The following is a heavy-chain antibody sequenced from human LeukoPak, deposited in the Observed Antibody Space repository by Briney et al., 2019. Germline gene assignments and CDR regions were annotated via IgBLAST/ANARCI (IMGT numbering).Heavy chain of an antibody. V-gene: IGHV3-33*08. Sequence: PGGSLRLSCAASGFTFSSYGMHWVRQAPGKGLEWVAVIWYDGSNKYYADSVKGRFTISRDNSKNTLYLQMNSLRAEDTAVYYCAREDCSSLVCESLPDAFDIWGQGTMVTVSS. J-gene: IGHJ3*02. CDR2: IWYDGSNK. CDR1: GFTFSSYG. D-gene: IGHD2-2*01. CDR3: AREDCSSLVCESLPDAFDI.